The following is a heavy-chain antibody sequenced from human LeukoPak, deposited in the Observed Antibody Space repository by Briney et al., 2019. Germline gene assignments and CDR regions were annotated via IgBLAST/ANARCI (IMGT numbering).Heavy chain of an antibody. V-gene: IGHV3-23*01. CDR1: GLTFDDYA. CDR2: ISGSGGST. D-gene: IGHD1-26*01. J-gene: IGHJ4*02. Sequence: GGSLRLSGAASGLTFDDYAMHWVRQAPGKGLEWVSAISGSGGSTYYADSVKGRFTISRDNSKNTLYLQMNSLRAEDTAVYYCAKGGDGWEYFDYWGQGTLVTVSS. CDR3: AKGGDGWEYFDY.